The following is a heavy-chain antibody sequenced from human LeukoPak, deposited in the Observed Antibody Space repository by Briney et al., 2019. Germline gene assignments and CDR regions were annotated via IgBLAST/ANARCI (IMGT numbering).Heavy chain of an antibody. Sequence: ASVKVSCKASGYTFTDYYIHWVRQAPRQGLEWMRWINPNSGTTNYAQKFQGRVTMTRDTSINTAYMDLNRLRSDDTAVYYCANYGSGSYFPLYFDYWGQGTLVTVSS. CDR1: GYTFTDYY. D-gene: IGHD3-10*01. CDR3: ANYGSGSYFPLYFDY. J-gene: IGHJ4*02. CDR2: INPNSGTT. V-gene: IGHV1-2*02.